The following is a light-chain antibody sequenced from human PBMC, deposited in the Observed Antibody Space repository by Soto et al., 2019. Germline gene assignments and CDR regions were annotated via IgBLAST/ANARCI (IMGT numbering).Light chain of an antibody. CDR3: QQYVSSPT. Sequence: EIVLTQSPATLSLSPGERATLCCGASQSVSSSYLAWYQQKPGLAPRLLIYDASYRATGIPDRFSGSGSGTDFTLTISRLEPEDFAVYYCQQYVSSPTFGQGTRLEIK. CDR1: QSVSSSY. CDR2: DAS. V-gene: IGKV3D-20*01. J-gene: IGKJ5*01.